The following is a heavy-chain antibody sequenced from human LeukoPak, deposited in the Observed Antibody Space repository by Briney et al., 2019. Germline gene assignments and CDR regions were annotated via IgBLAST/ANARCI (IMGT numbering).Heavy chain of an antibody. CDR2: ISGPAFTT. CDR1: GFTFGNYA. J-gene: IGHJ4*02. Sequence: GGTLTLSCAASGFTFGNYAMSWVRRAPGKGLDWVSAISGPAFTTYYADSVKGRFTVSRDNSKNTVYLQMNSLRAEDTAVYYCAKDDGWLQYNYWGEGTLVTVSS. CDR3: AKDDGWLQYNY. V-gene: IGHV3-23*01. D-gene: IGHD5-24*01.